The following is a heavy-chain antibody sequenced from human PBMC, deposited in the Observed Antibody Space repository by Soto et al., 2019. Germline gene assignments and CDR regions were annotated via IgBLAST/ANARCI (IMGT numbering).Heavy chain of an antibody. D-gene: IGHD3-3*01. V-gene: IGHV4-34*01. Sequence: SETLSLTCAVYGGSFSGYYWSWIRQPPGKGLEWIGEINHSGSTNYNPSLKSRVTISVDTSKNQFSLKLSSVTAADTAVYYCARGITIFGVVIPYYYYGMDVWGQGTTVTVSS. CDR1: GGSFSGYY. CDR2: INHSGST. CDR3: ARGITIFGVVIPYYYYGMDV. J-gene: IGHJ6*02.